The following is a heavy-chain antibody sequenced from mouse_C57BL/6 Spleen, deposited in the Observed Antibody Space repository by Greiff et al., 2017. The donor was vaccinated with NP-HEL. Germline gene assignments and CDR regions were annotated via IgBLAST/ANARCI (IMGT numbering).Heavy chain of an antibody. CDR1: GFTFSSYG. Sequence: EVMLVESGGDLVKPGGSLKLSCAASGFTFSSYGMSWVRQTPDKRLEWVATISSGGSYTYYPDSVKGRFTISRDNAKNTLYLQMSSLKSEDTAMYYCARQEGVDYYYLDYWGQGTTLTVSS. V-gene: IGHV5-6*01. CDR2: ISSGGSYT. J-gene: IGHJ2*01. CDR3: ARQEGVDYYYLDY. D-gene: IGHD2-13*01.